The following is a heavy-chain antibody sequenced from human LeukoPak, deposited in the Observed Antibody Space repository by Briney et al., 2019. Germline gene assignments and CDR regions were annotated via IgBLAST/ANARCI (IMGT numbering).Heavy chain of an antibody. D-gene: IGHD5-18*01. J-gene: IGHJ4*02. Sequence: GGSLGLSCAASGLTFSSYAMSWVRQAPGKGLEWVSGISGSGGSTYYADSVKGRFTISRDNSKNTLYLQMNSLRAEDTAVYYCAKMSGYNYGGGYYFDYWGQGALVTVSS. CDR2: ISGSGGST. CDR1: GLTFSSYA. CDR3: AKMSGYNYGGGYYFDY. V-gene: IGHV3-23*01.